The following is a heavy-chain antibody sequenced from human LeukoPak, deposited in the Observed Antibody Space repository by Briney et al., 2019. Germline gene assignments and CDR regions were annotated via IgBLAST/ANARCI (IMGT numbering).Heavy chain of an antibody. V-gene: IGHV4-59*01. D-gene: IGHD4-17*01. CDR3: ARGNGDYAYFDY. CDR2: IYYSGST. J-gene: IGHJ4*02. Sequence: KSSETLSLTCTVSGGSISSYYWSWIRQPPGKGLEWIGYIYYSGSTNYNPSLKSRVTISVDTSKNQFSLKVSSVTAADTAVYYCARGNGDYAYFDYWGQGTLVTVSS. CDR1: GGSISSYY.